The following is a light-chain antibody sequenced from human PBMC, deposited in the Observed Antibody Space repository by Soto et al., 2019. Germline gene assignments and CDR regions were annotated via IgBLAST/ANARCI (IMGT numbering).Light chain of an antibody. Sequence: EILLTQSPGILSLSPGERATLSCRASQSVSRNYLEWYQLKPGQAPRXXIYDASTRATGIPDRVSGSGSGTEFTLTISRLEPEDFAVSSCHQYGRSPRTFGQGTRLEIK. V-gene: IGKV3-20*01. CDR3: HQYGRSPRT. CDR1: QSVSRNY. CDR2: DAS. J-gene: IGKJ5*01.